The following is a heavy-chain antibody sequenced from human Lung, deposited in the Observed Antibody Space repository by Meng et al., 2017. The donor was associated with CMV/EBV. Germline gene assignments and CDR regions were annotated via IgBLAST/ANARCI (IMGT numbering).Heavy chain of an antibody. D-gene: IGHD2-2*01. CDR2: IYQRGSP. V-gene: IGHV4-34*01. Sequence: SQTLSLTXAVYGGSLSGHSWSWIRQPPGQGLEWIGDIYQRGSPNYNSSLKSRVTISLDTSRNQFSLNLKSLTAADGAVYFCARGLGYCNSATCYSYFYYAMDVWGQGNXVXVSS. CDR1: GGSLSGHS. J-gene: IGHJ6*02. CDR3: ARGLGYCNSATCYSYFYYAMDV.